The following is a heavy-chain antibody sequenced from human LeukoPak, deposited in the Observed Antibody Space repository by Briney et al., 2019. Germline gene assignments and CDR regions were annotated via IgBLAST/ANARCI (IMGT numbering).Heavy chain of an antibody. Sequence: SETLSLTCTVSGGSISSYYWSWIRQPPGKGLEWIGYVYYSGSTNYNPSLKSRVTISVDTSKNQFSLKLSSVTAADTAVYYCARRVSSSDAFDIWGQGTMVTVSS. CDR1: GGSISSYY. J-gene: IGHJ3*02. D-gene: IGHD6-13*01. CDR3: ARRVSSSDAFDI. CDR2: VYYSGST. V-gene: IGHV4-59*01.